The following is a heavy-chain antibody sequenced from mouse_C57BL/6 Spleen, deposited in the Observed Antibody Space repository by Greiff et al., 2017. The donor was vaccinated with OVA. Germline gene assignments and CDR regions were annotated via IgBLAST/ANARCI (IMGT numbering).Heavy chain of an antibody. CDR3: ASRDDGYPFAY. CDR2: IWGVGST. CDR1: GFSLTSYG. Sequence: VHLVESGPGLVAPSQSLSITCTVSGFSLTSYGVDWVRQSPGKGLEWLGVIWGVGSTNYNSALKSRLSISKDNSKSQLFLKMNSLQTDDTAMYYCASRDDGYPFAYWGQGTLVTVSA. V-gene: IGHV2-6*01. D-gene: IGHD2-3*01. J-gene: IGHJ3*01.